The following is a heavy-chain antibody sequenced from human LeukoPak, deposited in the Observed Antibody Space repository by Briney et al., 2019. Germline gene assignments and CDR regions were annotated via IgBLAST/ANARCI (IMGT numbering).Heavy chain of an antibody. J-gene: IGHJ4*02. CDR2: MNPNSGNT. V-gene: IGHV1-8*01. Sequence: ASVKVSCKASGYTFTSYDINWVRQATGQGLEWMGWMNPNSGNTGYAQKFQGRVTMTRNTSISTAYMELSSLRSEDTAVYYCARGMDYYGSGSYWKGSYYFDYWGQGTLVTVSS. CDR3: ARGMDYYGSGSYWKGSYYFDY. D-gene: IGHD3-10*01. CDR1: GYTFTSYD.